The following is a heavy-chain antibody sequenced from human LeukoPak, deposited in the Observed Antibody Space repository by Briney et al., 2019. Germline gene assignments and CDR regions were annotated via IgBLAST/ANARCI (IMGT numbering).Heavy chain of an antibody. V-gene: IGHV3-74*01. D-gene: IGHD3-3*01. CDR2: INSDGSST. Sequence: GGSLRLSCAASGFTFSSYWLHWVREAPGEGLVWVSRINSDGSSTSYADSVKGRFTISRDNAKNTLYLQMNSLRAEDTAVYYCARVYDFWSGIIDYWGQGTLVTVSS. CDR3: ARVYDFWSGIIDY. CDR1: GFTFSSYW. J-gene: IGHJ4*02.